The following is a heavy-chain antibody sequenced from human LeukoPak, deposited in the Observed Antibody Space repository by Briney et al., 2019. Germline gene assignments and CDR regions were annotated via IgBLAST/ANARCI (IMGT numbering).Heavy chain of an antibody. Sequence: SETLSLTCTVSGGSISSNNYYWGWIRQPPGNGLEWIGSIYYGGYTYYNPSLKSRVTISVDTSKNQFSLKLSSVTAADTAIYYCQSRFLEWLLDYWGQGTLVTVSS. CDR1: GGSISSNNYY. J-gene: IGHJ4*02. CDR3: QSRFLEWLLDY. D-gene: IGHD3-3*01. CDR2: IYYGGYT. V-gene: IGHV4-39*01.